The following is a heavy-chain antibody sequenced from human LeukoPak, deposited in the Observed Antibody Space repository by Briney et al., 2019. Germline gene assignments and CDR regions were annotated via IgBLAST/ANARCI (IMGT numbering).Heavy chain of an antibody. CDR3: ARDRRYTVTFDY. Sequence: GGSLRLSCAASGFTFKLYWMHWVRQVPGRGPVWVSRINSDGSSTSYADSVKGRFTISRDNAKNTLYLQMNSLRAEDTAVYYCARDRRYTVTFDYWGQGTLVTVSS. V-gene: IGHV3-74*01. J-gene: IGHJ4*02. CDR1: GFTFKLYW. D-gene: IGHD4-17*01. CDR2: INSDGSST.